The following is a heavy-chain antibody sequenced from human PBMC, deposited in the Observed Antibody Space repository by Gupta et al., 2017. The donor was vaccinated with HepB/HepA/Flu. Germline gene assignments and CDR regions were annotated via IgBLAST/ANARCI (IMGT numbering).Heavy chain of an antibody. Sequence: QVQLVQSGAEVKKPGASVKVSCKASGYTFTSYDINWVRQATGQGLEWMGWMNPNSGNTGYAQKFQGRVTITRNTSISTAYMELSSLRSEDTAVYYCARGLEALTYSNYESFDPWGQGTLVTVSS. J-gene: IGHJ5*02. D-gene: IGHD4-11*01. CDR3: ARGLEALTYSNYESFDP. V-gene: IGHV1-8*03. CDR1: GYTFTSYD. CDR2: MNPNSGNT.